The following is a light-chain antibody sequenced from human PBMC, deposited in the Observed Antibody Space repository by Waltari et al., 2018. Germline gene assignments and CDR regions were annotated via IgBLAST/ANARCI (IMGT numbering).Light chain of an antibody. CDR1: QGISSW. CDR2: AAF. Sequence: IQLTHSPSSVSASVGDRVTITCRASQGISSWLALYQHNPGKAPKLVISAAFSLQNGVPSRFCGSGSGTEFTLTIASLQPEDFATYDCQQVNRFPRPLGGGTTVEIK. J-gene: IGKJ4*01. CDR3: QQVNRFPRP. V-gene: IGKV1-12*01.